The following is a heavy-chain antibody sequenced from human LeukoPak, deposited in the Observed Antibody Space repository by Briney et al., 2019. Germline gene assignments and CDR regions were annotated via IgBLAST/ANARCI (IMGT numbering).Heavy chain of an antibody. V-gene: IGHV3-30*04. D-gene: IGHD4-17*01. Sequence: PGRSLRLSCAASGFTFSSYAMHWVRQAPGKGLEWVAVISHDGSNKYYADSVKGRFTISRDNSKNTLYLQMNSLRAEDTAVYYCARESYGDYDLDYWGQGTLVTVSS. CDR2: ISHDGSNK. J-gene: IGHJ4*02. CDR3: ARESYGDYDLDY. CDR1: GFTFSSYA.